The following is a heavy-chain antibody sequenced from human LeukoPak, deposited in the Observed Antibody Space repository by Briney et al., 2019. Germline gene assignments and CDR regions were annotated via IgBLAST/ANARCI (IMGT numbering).Heavy chain of an antibody. CDR2: IYTSGST. Sequence: PSETLSLTCTVSGGSISSYYWSWIRQPAGKGLEWIGRIYTSGSTNYNPSLKSRVTMSVDTSKNQFSLKLSSVTAADTAVYYCARDGTDIVVVPAAYDAFDIWGQGTMVTVSS. V-gene: IGHV4-4*07. CDR3: ARDGTDIVVVPAAYDAFDI. CDR1: GGSISSYY. J-gene: IGHJ3*02. D-gene: IGHD2-2*01.